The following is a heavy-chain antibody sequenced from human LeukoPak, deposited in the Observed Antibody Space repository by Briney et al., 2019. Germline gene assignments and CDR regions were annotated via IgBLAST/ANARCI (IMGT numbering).Heavy chain of an antibody. CDR3: ARAPMIVVVFPPRVDF. D-gene: IGHD3-22*01. CDR1: GYTFTGYY. J-gene: IGHJ4*02. CDR2: INPNSGGT. Sequence: ASVKVSCKTSGYTFTGYYIHWVRQAPGQGLEWMGWINPNSGGTNYAQKFQGRVTMTSDTSISTAYMELSSLRSDDTAMYYCARAPMIVVVFPPRVDFWGQGTLVTVSS. V-gene: IGHV1-2*02.